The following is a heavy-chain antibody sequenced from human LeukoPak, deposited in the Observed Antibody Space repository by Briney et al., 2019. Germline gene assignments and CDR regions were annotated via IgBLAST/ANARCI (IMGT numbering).Heavy chain of an antibody. CDR2: IKSKTDGGTT. V-gene: IGHV3-15*01. CDR1: GFSFTNAW. J-gene: IGHJ6*02. CDR3: TTAVTSPYYYYGMDV. Sequence: GGSLRLSCAASGFSFTNAWMFWVRQAPGKGLEWVGRIKSKTDGGTTDYAAPVKGRFTISRDDSKNTLYLQMNSLKTEDTAVYYCTTAVTSPYYYYGMDVWGQGTTVTVSS. D-gene: IGHD4-17*01.